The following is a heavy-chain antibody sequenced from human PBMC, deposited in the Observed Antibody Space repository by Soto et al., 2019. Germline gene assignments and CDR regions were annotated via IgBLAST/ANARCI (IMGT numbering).Heavy chain of an antibody. CDR3: ARDRAHDIPGWFDP. D-gene: IGHD3-9*01. CDR2: ISSSSSYI. Sequence: GGSLRLSCAASGFTFSRYSMNWVRQAPGKGLEWVSSISSSSSYIYYADSVKGRFTISRDNAKNSLYLQMNSLRSDDTAVYYCARDRAHDIPGWFDPWGQGTLVTVSS. CDR1: GFTFSRYS. V-gene: IGHV3-21*04. J-gene: IGHJ5*02.